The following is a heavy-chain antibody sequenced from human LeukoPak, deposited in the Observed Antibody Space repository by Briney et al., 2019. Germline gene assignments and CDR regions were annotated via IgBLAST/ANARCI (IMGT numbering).Heavy chain of an antibody. CDR2: ISYDGSNK. Sequence: PGGSLRLSCAASGFTFSSYAMSWVRQAPGKGLEWVAVISYDGSNKYYADSVKGRFTISRDNSKNTLYLQMNSLRAEDTAVYYCAKDFRGWLKSLPGYWGQGTLVTVSS. CDR3: AKDFRGWLKSLPGY. CDR1: GFTFSSYA. D-gene: IGHD5-24*01. J-gene: IGHJ4*02. V-gene: IGHV3-30*18.